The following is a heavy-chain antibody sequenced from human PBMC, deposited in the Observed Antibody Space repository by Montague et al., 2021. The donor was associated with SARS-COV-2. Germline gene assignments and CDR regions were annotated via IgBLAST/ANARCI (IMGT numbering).Heavy chain of an antibody. V-gene: IGHV3-48*03. CDR3: TRDYRSIVGDGLEI. D-gene: IGHD3-16*02. J-gene: IGHJ3*02. Sequence: SLRLSCAASGFTFSNYDMNWVRQAPGKGPEWISYISTSAYTTSYAGSVKGRFTISRDNGKNSLFLQMSSLRVEDTAVYYCTRDYRSIVGDGLEIWGQGTKVTVSS. CDR1: GFTFSNYD. CDR2: ISTSAYTT.